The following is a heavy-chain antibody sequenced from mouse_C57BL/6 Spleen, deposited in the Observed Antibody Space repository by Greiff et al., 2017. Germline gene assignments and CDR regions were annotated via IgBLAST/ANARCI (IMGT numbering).Heavy chain of an antibody. J-gene: IGHJ3*01. Sequence: QVQLQQSGAELVMPGASVKLSCKASGYTFTSYWMHWVKQRPGPGLEWIGEIDPSDSYTNYNQKFKGKSTLTVDKSSSTAYMQLNSLTCEYSAVYYCARFFGGSSYTWCAYWGQGTLVTVSA. CDR1: GYTFTSYW. D-gene: IGHD1-1*01. V-gene: IGHV1-69*01. CDR3: ARFFGGSSYTWCAY. CDR2: IDPSDSYT.